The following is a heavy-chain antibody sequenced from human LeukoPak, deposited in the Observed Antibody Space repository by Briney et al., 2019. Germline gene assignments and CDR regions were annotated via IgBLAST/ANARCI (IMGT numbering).Heavy chain of an antibody. CDR1: GFTFSSYG. V-gene: IGHV3-30*18. Sequence: GGSLRLSCVTSGFTFSSYGMHWVRQAPGKGLEWVAVISYDGSNKYYADSVKGRFTISRDNSKNALYLQMNSLRAEDTAVYYCAKSPDSSGYSFDYWGQGTLVTVSS. CDR3: AKSPDSSGYSFDY. D-gene: IGHD3-22*01. CDR2: ISYDGSNK. J-gene: IGHJ4*02.